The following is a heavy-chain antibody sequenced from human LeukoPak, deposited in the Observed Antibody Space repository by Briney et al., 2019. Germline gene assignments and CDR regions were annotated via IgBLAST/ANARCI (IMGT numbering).Heavy chain of an antibody. Sequence: GGSLRLSCAASGFTVSSNYMSWVRQAPGKGLEWVSAISGSGGSTYYADSVKGRFTISRDNSKNTLYLQMNSLRAEDTAVYYCAKGLDSSGYNAFDIWGQGTMVTVSS. V-gene: IGHV3-23*01. D-gene: IGHD3-22*01. CDR1: GFTVSSNY. CDR3: AKGLDSSGYNAFDI. CDR2: ISGSGGST. J-gene: IGHJ3*02.